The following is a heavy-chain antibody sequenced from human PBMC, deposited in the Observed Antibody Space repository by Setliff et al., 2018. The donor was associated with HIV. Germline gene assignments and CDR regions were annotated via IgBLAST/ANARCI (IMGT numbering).Heavy chain of an antibody. Sequence: GESLKISCAASGFTFRSYAMSWVRQAPGKGLEWVSGISGSGGRTCYTDSVKGRFTISRDNSKDTVFLQMDSLRAEDTALYYCAKGIHFWSGYYDYWGQGTVVTVSS. J-gene: IGHJ4*02. CDR2: ISGSGGRT. V-gene: IGHV3-23*01. D-gene: IGHD3-3*02. CDR3: AKGIHFWSGYYDY. CDR1: GFTFRSYA.